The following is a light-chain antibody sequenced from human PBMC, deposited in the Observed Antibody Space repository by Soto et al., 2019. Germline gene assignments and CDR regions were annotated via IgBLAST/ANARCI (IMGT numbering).Light chain of an antibody. CDR1: QTVSNSY. Sequence: EIVLTQSPGTLSLSLGDRATLSCRASQTVSNSYLAWYQQKPGQAPRLLIYGTSSRATGIPDRFSGSGSGTDFTLTINRLEPEDFVIYYCQQYGSSPWTSGQGTKVDIK. CDR2: GTS. CDR3: QQYGSSPWT. J-gene: IGKJ1*01. V-gene: IGKV3-20*01.